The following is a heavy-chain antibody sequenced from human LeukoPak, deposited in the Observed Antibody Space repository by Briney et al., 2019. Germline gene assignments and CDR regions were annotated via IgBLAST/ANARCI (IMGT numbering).Heavy chain of an antibody. D-gene: IGHD6-19*01. CDR3: ARVGGIAVAANWFDP. J-gene: IGHJ5*02. V-gene: IGHV3-30*03. Sequence: GGSLRLSCAASGFTFSSYGMHWVRQAPGKGLEWVAVISYDGSNKYYADSVKGRFTISRDNSKNTLYLQMNSLRAEDTAVYYCARVGGIAVAANWFDPWGQGTLVTVSS. CDR2: ISYDGSNK. CDR1: GFTFSSYG.